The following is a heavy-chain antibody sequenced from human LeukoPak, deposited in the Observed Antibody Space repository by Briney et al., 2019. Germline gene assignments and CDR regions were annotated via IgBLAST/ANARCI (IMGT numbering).Heavy chain of an antibody. Sequence: SETLSLTCTVSGGSISSYYWSWIRQPPGRGLEWIGYIYYSGSTNYNPSLKSRVTISVDTSKNQFSLKLSSVTAADTAVYYCARKILRYSPFDYWGQGTLVTVSS. CDR1: GGSISSYY. V-gene: IGHV4-59*08. J-gene: IGHJ4*02. D-gene: IGHD3-9*01. CDR3: ARKILRYSPFDY. CDR2: IYYSGST.